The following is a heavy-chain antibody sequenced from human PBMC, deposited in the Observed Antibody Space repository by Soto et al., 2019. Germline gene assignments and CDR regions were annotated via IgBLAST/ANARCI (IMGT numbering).Heavy chain of an antibody. J-gene: IGHJ3*02. CDR1: GGSIRSDGYY. CDR2: MNYRGIT. Sequence: QVQLQESGPGLLKPSQTLSLTRTVSGGSIRSDGYYWTWIRQRPGTGVEWLGYMNYRGITHYNPSLKSRLTISEDTSKNRCSLNLSSVTAADTAVYYCARDGLSGGDAFDIWGQGTMVVVSS. CDR3: ARDGLSGGDAFDI. V-gene: IGHV4-31*03. D-gene: IGHD3-10*01.